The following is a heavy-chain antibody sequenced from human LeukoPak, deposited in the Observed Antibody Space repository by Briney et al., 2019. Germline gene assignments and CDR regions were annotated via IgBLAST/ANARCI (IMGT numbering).Heavy chain of an antibody. CDR1: GGSISSGGYY. Sequence: SETLSLTCTVSGGSISSGGYYWSWIRQHPGKGLEWIGYIYYSGSTYYNPSLKSRVTISVDTSKNQFSLKLSSVTAADTAVYYCARELGSSSWYAYDAFDIWGQGTMVTVSS. CDR3: ARELGSSSWYAYDAFDI. J-gene: IGHJ3*02. CDR2: IYYSGST. V-gene: IGHV4-31*03. D-gene: IGHD6-13*01.